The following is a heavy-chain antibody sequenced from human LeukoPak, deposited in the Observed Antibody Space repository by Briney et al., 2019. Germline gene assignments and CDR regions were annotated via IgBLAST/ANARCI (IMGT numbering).Heavy chain of an antibody. CDR3: ARALREHDAFDI. V-gene: IGHV3-30-3*01. Sequence: PGGSLRLSCAASGFTFSSYAMHWVRQAPGKGLEWVAVISYDGSNKYYADSVKGRFTISRDNSKNTLYLQMNSLRAEDTAVYYCARALREHDAFDIWGQGTMVTVSS. CDR2: ISYDGSNK. J-gene: IGHJ3*02. CDR1: GFTFSSYA. D-gene: IGHD1-26*01.